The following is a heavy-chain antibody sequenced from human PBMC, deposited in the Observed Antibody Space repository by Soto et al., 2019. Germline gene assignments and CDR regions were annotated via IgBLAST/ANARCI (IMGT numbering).Heavy chain of an antibody. CDR1: GFTFSSYS. Sequence: GGSLRLSCAASGFTFSSYSMNWVRQAPGKGLEWVSYISSSSSTIYYADSVKGRFTISRDNAKNSLYLQMNSLRDEDTAVYYCLRYFRYGYYYGMDVWGQGTTLTVSS. CDR3: LRYFRYGYYYGMDV. J-gene: IGHJ6*02. CDR2: ISSSSSTI. V-gene: IGHV3-48*02. D-gene: IGHD3-9*01.